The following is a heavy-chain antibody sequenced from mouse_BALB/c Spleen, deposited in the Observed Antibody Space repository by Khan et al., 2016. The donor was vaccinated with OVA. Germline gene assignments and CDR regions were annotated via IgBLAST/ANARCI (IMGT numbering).Heavy chain of an antibody. Sequence: QVQLKQSGAELARPGASVKMSCKASGYTFTSYTIHWIKERPGQGLEWIGYINPSNGYTNYNQKFKDKATLTTDKSSTTAYLQLNSLTSDDSAVYNCVRDGAYHRNDGWFAYWGLGTLVTVSA. CDR3: VRDGAYHRNDGWFAY. CDR1: GYTFTSYT. CDR2: INPSNGYT. V-gene: IGHV1-4*01. J-gene: IGHJ3*01. D-gene: IGHD2-14*01.